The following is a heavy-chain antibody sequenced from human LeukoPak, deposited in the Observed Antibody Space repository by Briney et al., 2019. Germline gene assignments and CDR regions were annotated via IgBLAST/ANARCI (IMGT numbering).Heavy chain of an antibody. Sequence: GASVKVSCKASGYTFTSYGISWVRQTPGQGLEWMGWISAYNGNTNYAQKLQGRVTMTTDTSTSTAYMELRSLRSDDTAAYYCARDAAAGTGYYFDYWGQGTLVTVSS. V-gene: IGHV1-18*01. CDR2: ISAYNGNT. CDR1: GYTFTSYG. J-gene: IGHJ4*02. D-gene: IGHD6-13*01. CDR3: ARDAAAGTGYYFDY.